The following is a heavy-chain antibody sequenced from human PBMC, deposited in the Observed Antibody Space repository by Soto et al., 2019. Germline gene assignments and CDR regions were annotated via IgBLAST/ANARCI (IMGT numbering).Heavy chain of an antibody. V-gene: IGHV1-2*02. CDR1: GYPVTAYY. CDR2: INPATGAA. Sequence: QLHLVQSGAVVKKPGASVTVSCSASGYPVTAYYMHWVRQAPGRGLAWMGGINPATGAAKYTQTFPGRFTMARDTSTSTVFMELSGPTSEDTAVFYCARGGGVGVAGSAAFDMWGQGTLVTVSS. CDR3: ARGGGVGVAGSAAFDM. J-gene: IGHJ3*02. D-gene: IGHD3-3*01.